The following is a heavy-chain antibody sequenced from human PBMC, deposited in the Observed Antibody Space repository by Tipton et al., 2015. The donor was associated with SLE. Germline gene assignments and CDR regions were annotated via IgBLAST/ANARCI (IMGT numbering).Heavy chain of an antibody. CDR2: IYHSGST. V-gene: IGHV4-38-2*01. CDR3: ARSSYDSSGYPGY. Sequence: TLSLTCAVSGYSISSGYYWGWIRQPPGKGLEWIGSIYHSGSTYYNPSLKSRVTISVGTSKNQFSLKLSSVTAADTAVYYCARSSYDSSGYPGYWGQGTLVTVSS. D-gene: IGHD3-22*01. J-gene: IGHJ4*02. CDR1: GYSISSGYY.